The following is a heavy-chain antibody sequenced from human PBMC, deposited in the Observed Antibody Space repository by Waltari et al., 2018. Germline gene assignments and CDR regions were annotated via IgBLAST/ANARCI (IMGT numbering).Heavy chain of an antibody. J-gene: IGHJ5*02. D-gene: IGHD6-19*01. CDR3: ARGSVADP. V-gene: IGHV3-11*04. Sequence: QASLVESGGALVRPGGSLRLSCTASGFAFSDFYMTWIRQAPGKGLEWISYISSRGDTIYYADSVKGRFVVSRDNAENSLFLEMNNLRVNDSAVYYCARGSVADPWGPGTLVSVSS. CDR1: GFAFSDFY. CDR2: ISSRGDTI.